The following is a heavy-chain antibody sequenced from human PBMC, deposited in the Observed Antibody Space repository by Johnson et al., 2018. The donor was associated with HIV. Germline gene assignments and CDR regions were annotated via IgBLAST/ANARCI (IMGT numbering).Heavy chain of an antibody. CDR3: ARVRIGAAGWDAFDV. J-gene: IGHJ3*01. D-gene: IGHD6-13*01. CDR2: IGSTGDA. Sequence: MQLVESGGGVVQPGRSLRLSCAASGFTFSSYDMHWVRQVTGKGLEWVSSIGSTGDAYSPGSVKGRLTIYRENAKNSLYLQMKGLRAGDTAVYYCARVRIGAAGWDAFDVWGQGTMVTVSS. V-gene: IGHV3-13*01. CDR1: GFTFSSYD.